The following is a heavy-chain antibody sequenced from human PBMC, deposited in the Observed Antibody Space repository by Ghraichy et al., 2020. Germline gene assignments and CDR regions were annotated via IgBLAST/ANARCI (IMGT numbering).Heavy chain of an antibody. D-gene: IGHD2-15*01. CDR3: AKRLRSCTASTGYSVSGGYFDY. Sequence: GGSLRLSCAASGFTFSTYAMSWVRQAPGKGLEWVSALSGSGGNTYYADSVKGRFTISRDNSKNTLYLQMNSLRAEDTAVYYCAKRLRSCTASTGYSVSGGYFDYWGQGTLVTVSS. CDR2: LSGSGGNT. V-gene: IGHV3-23*01. CDR1: GFTFSTYA. J-gene: IGHJ4*02.